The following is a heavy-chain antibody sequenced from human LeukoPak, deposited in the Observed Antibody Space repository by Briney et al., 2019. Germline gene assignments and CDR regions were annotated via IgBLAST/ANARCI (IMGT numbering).Heavy chain of an antibody. J-gene: IGHJ5*02. CDR3: ARDIVATTPWQQPNWFDP. CDR2: IIPIFGTA. V-gene: IGHV1-69*13. D-gene: IGHD5-12*01. Sequence: GASVKVSCKASGGTFSSYAISWVRQAPGQGLEWMGGIIPIFGTANYAQKFQGRVTITADESTSTAYMELSRLRSDDTAVYYCARDIVATTPWQQPNWFDPWGQGTLVTVSS. CDR1: GGTFSSYA.